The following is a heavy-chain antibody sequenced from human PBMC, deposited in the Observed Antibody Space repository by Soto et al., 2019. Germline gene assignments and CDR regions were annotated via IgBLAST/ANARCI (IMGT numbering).Heavy chain of an antibody. CDR2: IYHLGTT. CDR3: ARTGKFYYYDMSGLPFDP. Sequence: SLPLSITCTVSGDTVWSTRWWGWVRLSPGRGLEWIGDIYHLGTTNYNPSLKRRVSISLDKSKNQFSLKLTSVTAADTAVYFCARTGKFYYYDMSGLPFDPWGPGVLVTVSS. J-gene: IGHJ5*02. D-gene: IGHD3-22*01. CDR1: GDTVWSTRW. V-gene: IGHV4-4*02.